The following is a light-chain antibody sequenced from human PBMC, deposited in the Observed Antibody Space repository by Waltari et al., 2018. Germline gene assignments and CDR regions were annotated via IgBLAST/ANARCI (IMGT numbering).Light chain of an antibody. J-gene: IGKJ4*01. V-gene: IGKV1-5*01. CDR1: HTINNY. Sequence: DIQMTQSPSTLSASEGDRVTITCRASHTINNYLAWSQQKPGKAPKLVIYDASSLESGVPSRFSGSGSGTEFTLTISSLQPDDFATYYCQQYDFYSLTFGGGTRVEIK. CDR2: DAS. CDR3: QQYDFYSLT.